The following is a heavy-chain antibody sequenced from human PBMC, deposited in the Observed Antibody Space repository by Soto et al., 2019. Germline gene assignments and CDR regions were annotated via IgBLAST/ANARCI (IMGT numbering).Heavy chain of an antibody. CDR1: GFTFSNYA. J-gene: IGHJ4*02. D-gene: IGHD6-19*01. V-gene: IGHV3-23*01. CDR2: ISGSGGRT. Sequence: GSLRLSCASSGFTFSNYAMSWVRQSPGKGLEWVSTISGSGGRTYYADSEKGRFTISRDNAKNTLYLQMNSLRAEDTVVYYCAKGGRCGCFDYWGQGTLVTVYS. CDR3: AKGGRCGCFDY.